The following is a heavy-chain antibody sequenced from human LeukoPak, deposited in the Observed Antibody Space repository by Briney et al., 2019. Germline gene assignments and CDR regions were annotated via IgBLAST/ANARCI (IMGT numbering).Heavy chain of an antibody. CDR2: IYYSGST. J-gene: IGHJ4*02. CDR3: ARELAPLYYFDY. Sequence: SETLSLTCTVSGGSISSYYWSWIRQPPGKGLEWIGYIYYSGSTNYNPSLKSRVTISVDTSKNQFSLKLSSVTAADTAVHYRARELAPLYYFDYWGQGTLVTVSS. CDR1: GGSISSYY. V-gene: IGHV4-59*01.